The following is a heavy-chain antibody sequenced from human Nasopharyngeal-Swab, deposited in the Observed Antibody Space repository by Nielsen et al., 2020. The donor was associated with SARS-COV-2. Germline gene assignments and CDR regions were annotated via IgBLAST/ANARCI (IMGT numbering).Heavy chain of an antibody. J-gene: IGHJ2*01. CDR1: GGTFSSYA. Sequence: SVKVSCKASGGTFSSYAISWVRQAPGQGLEWMGRIIPILGIANYAQKFQGRVTITADKSTSTAYMELSSLRSEDTAVHYCARGIPEGTLDFDLWGRGTLVTVSS. CDR3: ARGIPEGTLDFDL. V-gene: IGHV1-69*04. CDR2: IIPILGIA.